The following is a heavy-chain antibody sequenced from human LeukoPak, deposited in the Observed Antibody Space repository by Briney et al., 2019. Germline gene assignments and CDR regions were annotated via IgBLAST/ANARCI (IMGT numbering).Heavy chain of an antibody. CDR1: GGSFSGYY. D-gene: IGHD3-16*02. CDR2: LNHSGST. J-gene: IGHJ6*04. Sequence: SETLSLTCAVYGGSFSGYYWSWIRQPPGKGLEWIGELNHSGSTNYNPSLKSRVTISVDTSKNQFSLKLSSVTAADTAVYYCARVPMMITFGGVIAYYYYGRDVWGKGTTVTVSS. V-gene: IGHV4-34*01. CDR3: ARVPMMITFGGVIAYYYYGRDV.